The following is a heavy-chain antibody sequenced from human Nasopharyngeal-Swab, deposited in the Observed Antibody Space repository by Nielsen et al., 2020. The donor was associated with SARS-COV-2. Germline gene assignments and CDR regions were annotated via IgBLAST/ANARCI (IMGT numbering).Heavy chain of an antibody. CDR3: ARDLGVYAILHYMDV. CDR2: IWYDGSNK. Sequence: GESLKISCAASGFTFSSYGMHWVRQAPGKELEWVAVIWYDGSNKYYADSVKGRFTISRDNSKNTLHLQMNSLRAEDTAVYYCARDLGVYAILHYMDVWGKGTTVTVSS. V-gene: IGHV3-33*01. CDR1: GFTFSSYG. D-gene: IGHD2-8*02. J-gene: IGHJ6*03.